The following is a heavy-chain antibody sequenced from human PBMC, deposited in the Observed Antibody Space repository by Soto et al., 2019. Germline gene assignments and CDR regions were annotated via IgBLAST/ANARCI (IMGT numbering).Heavy chain of an antibody. D-gene: IGHD2-8*01. Sequence: GGSLRLSCAASGFTFSSYSMNWVRQAPGKGLEWVSSISSSSSYIYYADSVKGRFTISRDNAKNSLYLQMNSLRAEDTAVYYCAREMEDVLMVYAQGLDYWGQGTLVTVSS. CDR1: GFTFSSYS. J-gene: IGHJ4*02. CDR3: AREMEDVLMVYAQGLDY. V-gene: IGHV3-21*01. CDR2: ISSSSSYI.